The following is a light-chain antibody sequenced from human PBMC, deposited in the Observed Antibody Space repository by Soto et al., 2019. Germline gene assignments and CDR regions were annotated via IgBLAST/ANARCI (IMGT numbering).Light chain of an antibody. CDR1: ETIGRAY. V-gene: IGKV3-20*01. J-gene: IGKJ2*01. Sequence: IVLPQSPGTLSLSPGERATVSCRASETIGRAYFAWYQHRPGRTPRLVLSATSNRAAGIPDRFGGSGSGADFTLTIRGVEPEDFAVYYCHQYATSPFTFGQGTKLEI. CDR3: HQYATSPFT. CDR2: ATS.